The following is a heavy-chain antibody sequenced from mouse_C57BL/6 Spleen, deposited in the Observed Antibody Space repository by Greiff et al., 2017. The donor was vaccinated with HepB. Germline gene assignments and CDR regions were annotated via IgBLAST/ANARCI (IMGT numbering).Heavy chain of an antibody. CDR3: TRDETTVVATNWYFDV. Sequence: EVHLVESGEGLVKPGGSLKLSCAASGFTFSSYAMSWVRQTPEKRLEWVAYISSGGDYIYYADTVKGRFTISRDNARNTLYLQMSSLKSEDTAMYYCTRDETTVVATNWYFDVWGTGTTVTVSS. J-gene: IGHJ1*03. V-gene: IGHV5-9-1*02. CDR1: GFTFSSYA. CDR2: ISSGGDYI. D-gene: IGHD1-1*01.